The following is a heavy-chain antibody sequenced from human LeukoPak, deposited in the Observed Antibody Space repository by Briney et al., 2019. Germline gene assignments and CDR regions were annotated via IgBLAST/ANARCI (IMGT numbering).Heavy chain of an antibody. J-gene: IGHJ6*03. V-gene: IGHV3-7*01. CDR1: GFTLSSYW. Sequence: PGGSLRLSCAASGFTLSSYWMSWVRQAPGKGLEWVANIKQDGSEKFYVDSVKGRFTISRDNAKNSLYLQMNSLRAEDTAVYYCARGLYSDYVWGSYRIYYYYYYMDVWGKGTTVTISS. CDR3: ARGLYSDYVWGSYRIYYYYYYMDV. D-gene: IGHD3-16*02. CDR2: IKQDGSEK.